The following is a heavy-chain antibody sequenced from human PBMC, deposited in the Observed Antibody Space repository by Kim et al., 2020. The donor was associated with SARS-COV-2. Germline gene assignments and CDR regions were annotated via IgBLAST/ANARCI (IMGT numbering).Heavy chain of an antibody. CDR1: GFIVSSNY. J-gene: IGHJ4*02. CDR2: IYPAGTT. V-gene: IGHV3-53*01. Sequence: GGSLRLSCAASGFIVSSNYISWVRQAPGKGLEWVSVIYPAGTTYYADSVKGRFTISRDNSENTVYLQMNSLRAEDTAVYYCAGGQYSIRGEYSGQGTLVT. CDR3: AGGQYSIRGEY. D-gene: IGHD6-13*01.